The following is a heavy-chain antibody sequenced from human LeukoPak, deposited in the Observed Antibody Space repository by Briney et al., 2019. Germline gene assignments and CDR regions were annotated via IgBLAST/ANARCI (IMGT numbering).Heavy chain of an antibody. CDR3: ARLAGGVYGSGSYWKYYFDY. CDR2: IYTSGST. D-gene: IGHD3-10*01. V-gene: IGHV4-4*07. CDR1: GGSISSYY. Sequence: SETMSPTSTVSGGSISSYYWSWIRQPAGKGMEWIGRIYTSGSTNYNPSLKSRVTMSVDTSMNQFSLKLSSVTAADTAVYYCARLAGGVYGSGSYWKYYFDYWGQGTLVTVSS. J-gene: IGHJ4*02.